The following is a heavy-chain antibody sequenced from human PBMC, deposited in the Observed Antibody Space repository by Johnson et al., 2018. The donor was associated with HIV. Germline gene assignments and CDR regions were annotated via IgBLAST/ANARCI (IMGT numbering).Heavy chain of an antibody. Sequence: QVQLVESGGGVVQPGRSLRLSCAASGFTFSSYGMHWVRQAPGKGLEWVAVISYDGSNKYYADSVKGRFTISRENAKNSLYLQMNSLRAGDTAVYYCARSDYDSSGYYAFDIWGQGTMVTVSS. CDR3: ARSDYDSSGYYAFDI. CDR1: GFTFSSYG. J-gene: IGHJ3*02. D-gene: IGHD3-22*01. V-gene: IGHV3-30*03. CDR2: ISYDGSNK.